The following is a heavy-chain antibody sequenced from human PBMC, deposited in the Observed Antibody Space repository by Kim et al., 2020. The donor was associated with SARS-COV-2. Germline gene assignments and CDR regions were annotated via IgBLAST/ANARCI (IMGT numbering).Heavy chain of an antibody. D-gene: IGHD4-4*01. CDR3: AKGNHYRPTDGPGH. V-gene: IGHV3-30*18. CDR1: GFTFSSYG. CDR2: ISYDGSNK. Sequence: GGSLRLSCAASGFTFSSYGMHWVRQAPGKGLEWVAVISYDGSNKYYADSVKGRFTISRDNSKNTLYLQMNSLRAEDTAVYYCAKGNHYRPTDGPGHWGQGTLVTVSS. J-gene: IGHJ4*02.